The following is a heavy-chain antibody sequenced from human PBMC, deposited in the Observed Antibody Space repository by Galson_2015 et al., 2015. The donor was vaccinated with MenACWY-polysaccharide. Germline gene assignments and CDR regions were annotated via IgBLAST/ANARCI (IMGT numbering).Heavy chain of an antibody. CDR2: IQYDGSNK. Sequence: SLRLSCAASGSRFSHSGMHWVRPAPGKGLEWVAVIQYDGSNKVYADSVKGRFTISRDNSKNTVFLEMNTLGVEDTAVYYCAREGSRIVFHAFDIWGQGTMVTVSS. J-gene: IGHJ3*02. D-gene: IGHD2-2*01. CDR3: AREGSRIVFHAFDI. V-gene: IGHV3-33*01. CDR1: GSRFSHSG.